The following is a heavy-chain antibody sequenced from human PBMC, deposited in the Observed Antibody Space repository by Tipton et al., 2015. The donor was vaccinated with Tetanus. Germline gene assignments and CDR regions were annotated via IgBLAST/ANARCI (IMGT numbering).Heavy chain of an antibody. CDR2: ISTTSNTI. CDR1: GFTLRSYS. Sequence: SLRLSCAASGFTLRSYSMNWVRQAPGKGLEWVSYISTTSNTIYYADSVRGRFTISRDNAKNLLYLQVNSLRVEDTAVYYCARAISSRWGKHDAFDIWGQGTAVAVSP. V-gene: IGHV3-48*01. D-gene: IGHD3-16*01. CDR3: ARAISSRWGKHDAFDI. J-gene: IGHJ3*02.